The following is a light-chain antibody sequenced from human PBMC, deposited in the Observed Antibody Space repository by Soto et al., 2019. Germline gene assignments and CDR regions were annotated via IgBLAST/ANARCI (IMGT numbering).Light chain of an antibody. J-gene: IGKJ1*01. V-gene: IGKV1-27*01. CDR3: QKYNSAPWT. CDR2: TAS. CDR1: QDIRDY. Sequence: DIEMTQSSSSLSASVGDRVTITCRAGQDIRDYLAWYQQKPGKVPKLLMYTASTLQPGVPSRFSGSGSGTDFTLTISSLQPEDVATYYCQKYNSAPWTFGQGTRIEIK.